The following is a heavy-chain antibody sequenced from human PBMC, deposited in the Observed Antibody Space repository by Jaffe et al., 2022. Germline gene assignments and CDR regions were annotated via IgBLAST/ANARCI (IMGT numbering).Heavy chain of an antibody. Sequence: QVQLQESGPGLVKPSETLSLTCAVSGYSISSGYYWGWIRQPPGKGLEWIGSIYHSGSTYYNPSLKSRVTISVDTSKNQFSLKLSSVTAADTAVYYCARLGLYAAAGIEGYFDYWGQGTLVTVSS. D-gene: IGHD6-13*01. V-gene: IGHV4-38-2*01. CDR2: IYHSGST. CDR3: ARLGLYAAAGIEGYFDY. CDR1: GYSISSGYY. J-gene: IGHJ4*02.